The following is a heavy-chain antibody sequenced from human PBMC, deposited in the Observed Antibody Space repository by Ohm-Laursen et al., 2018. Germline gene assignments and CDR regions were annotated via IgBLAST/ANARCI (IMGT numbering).Heavy chain of an antibody. CDR2: IIPIFGAA. J-gene: IGHJ3*02. V-gene: IGHV1-69*05. CDR3: ARGRLSGTRRALDI. Sequence: GASVKVSCKASGGTFSSYAISWVRQAPGQGLEWMGGIIPIFGAANYAQKFQGRVTMARNASISTANMEMSSLRSEDTAVYYCARGRLSGTRRALDIWGQGTMVTVSS. CDR1: GGTFSSYA. D-gene: IGHD1-7*01.